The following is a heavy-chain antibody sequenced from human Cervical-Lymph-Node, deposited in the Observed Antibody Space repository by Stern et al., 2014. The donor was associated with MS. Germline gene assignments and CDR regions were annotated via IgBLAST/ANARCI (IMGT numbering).Heavy chain of an antibody. V-gene: IGHV1-18*01. CDR1: GYTFTRYG. CDR2: ISSYNGNS. CDR3: ARGLLGSENSFDI. J-gene: IGHJ3*02. D-gene: IGHD2-15*01. Sequence: VQLEESGAEVKKPGASVKVSCKASGYTFTRYGISWVRQAPGQGLEWMGWISSYNGNSTYAQKLQVRVTMTTDTSTSTAYMELMSLRSDDTAVYYCARGLLGSENSFDIWGQGTMVTVSS.